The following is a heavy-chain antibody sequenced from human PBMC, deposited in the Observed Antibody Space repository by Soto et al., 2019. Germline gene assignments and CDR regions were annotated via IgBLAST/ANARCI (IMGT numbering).Heavy chain of an antibody. J-gene: IGHJ6*03. CDR3: ARNHYGLMDV. CDR2: IDWDDDR. V-gene: IGHV2-70*11. D-gene: IGHD4-17*01. CDR1: GFSLSTSGTC. Sequence: SGPTLVNPTQTLTLTCTFSGFSLSTSGTCVSWLRQPPGKALEWLARIDWDDDRHYTTSLKTRLTISKDTSKNQVVLTMTNMDPVDTATYHCARNHYGLMDVWGKGTTVTVSS.